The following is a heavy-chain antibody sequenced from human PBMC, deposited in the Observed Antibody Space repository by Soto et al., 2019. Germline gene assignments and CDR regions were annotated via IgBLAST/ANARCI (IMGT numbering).Heavy chain of an antibody. V-gene: IGHV1-18*01. D-gene: IGHD6-13*01. CDR3: ARGSNSWNYGMDA. Sequence: QVQLVQSGAEVKKPGASVKVSCKTSGYTFTSYGLTWVRQAPGQGLEWVGWISAYNGNTNYAQKLQGRVIMTTDTSTNTAYMQLRSLRSDATAVYYCARGSNSWNYGMDAWGQGTTVSVSS. J-gene: IGHJ6*02. CDR1: GYTFTSYG. CDR2: ISAYNGNT.